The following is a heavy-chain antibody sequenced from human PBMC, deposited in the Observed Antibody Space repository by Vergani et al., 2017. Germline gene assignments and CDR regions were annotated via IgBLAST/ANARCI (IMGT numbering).Heavy chain of an antibody. CDR2: INTETGEP. D-gene: IGHD6-19*01. CDR3: ARAKRGRLAVGATDS. CDR1: GYTFTDNA. J-gene: IGHJ4*02. V-gene: IGHV7-4-1*01. Sequence: QVQMVQSGSELKKPGASVKLSCKAFGYTFTDNAINWLRQAPGQGLEWMGFINTETGEPKYAQGFTGRFVISLDTSINAAYLQIGSLKAEDTAVYFCARAKRGRLAVGATDSWGQGTLLTVSS.